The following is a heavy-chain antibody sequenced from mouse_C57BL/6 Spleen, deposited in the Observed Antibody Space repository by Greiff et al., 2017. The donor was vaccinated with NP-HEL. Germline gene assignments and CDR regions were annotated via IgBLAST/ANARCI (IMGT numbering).Heavy chain of an antibody. CDR2: IHPNSGST. Sequence: QVQLKESGAELVKPGASVKLSCKASGYTFTSYWMHWVKQRPGQGLEWIGMIHPNSGSTNYNEKFKSKATLTVDKSSSTAYMQLSSLTSEDSAVYYCARSNYFDYWGQGTTLTVSS. V-gene: IGHV1-64*01. CDR3: ARSNYFDY. CDR1: GYTFTSYW. J-gene: IGHJ2*01.